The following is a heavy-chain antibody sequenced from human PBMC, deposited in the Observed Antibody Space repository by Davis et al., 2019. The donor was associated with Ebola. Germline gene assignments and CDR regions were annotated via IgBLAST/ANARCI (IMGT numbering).Heavy chain of an antibody. V-gene: IGHV1-8*01. CDR1: GHTFTSYD. CDR3: ARGDIVATMGSWFDP. CDR2: MNPNSRNT. J-gene: IGHJ5*02. D-gene: IGHD5-12*01. Sequence: AASVKVSCKASGHTFTSYDVHWVRQATGQGLEWMGWMNPNSRNTGYAQKFQGRITMTRDTSINTAYMELSSLRPEDTAVYYCARGDIVATMGSWFDPWGQGVSVTVSS.